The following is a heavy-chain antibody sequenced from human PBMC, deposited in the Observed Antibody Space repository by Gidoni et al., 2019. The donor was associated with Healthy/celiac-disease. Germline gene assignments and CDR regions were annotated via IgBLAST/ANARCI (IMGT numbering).Heavy chain of an antibody. Sequence: VQLQESGPGLVTPSQPLSLTCPFSGGSIRSGGYYWSWIRQHPGKGLEWIGYIYYSGSTYYNPSLKSRVTISGDTSKNQFSLKLSSVTAADTAVYYCARDRRFGEVPRFDPWGQGTLVTVSS. J-gene: IGHJ5*02. CDR2: IYYSGST. V-gene: IGHV4-31*03. CDR1: GGSIRSGGYY. CDR3: ARDRRFGEVPRFDP. D-gene: IGHD3-10*01.